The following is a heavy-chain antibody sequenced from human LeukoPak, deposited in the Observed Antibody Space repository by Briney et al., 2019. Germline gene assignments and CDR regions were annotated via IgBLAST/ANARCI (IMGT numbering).Heavy chain of an antibody. CDR1: GFTFSSYS. CDR2: ISSSSSYI. V-gene: IGHV3-21*01. J-gene: IGHJ4*02. D-gene: IGHD2-8*01. Sequence: GGSLRLSCAASGFTFSSYSMNWVRQAPGKGLEWVSSISSSSSYIYYADSVKGRFTISRDNAKNSLYLQMNNLRAEDTAVYYCARDDSLRCMVYWGQGTLVTVSS. CDR3: ARDDSLRCMVY.